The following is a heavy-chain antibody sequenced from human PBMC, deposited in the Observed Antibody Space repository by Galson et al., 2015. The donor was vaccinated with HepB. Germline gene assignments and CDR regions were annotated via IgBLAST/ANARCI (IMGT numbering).Heavy chain of an antibody. J-gene: IGHJ4*02. CDR1: GXPXXXSA. D-gene: IGHD3-22*01. CDR2: ISTSDDRS. V-gene: IGHV3-23*01. Sequence: SLRLSXXXXGXPXXXSAXXXXRQVXGKGLXXXXGISTSDDRSYYPDSVRGRFTMSRDNSKNAVYLQMNSLRAEDTAVYYCAKAGSDGSGYGFSGHWGQGTLVXVTS. CDR3: AKAGSDGSGYGFSGH.